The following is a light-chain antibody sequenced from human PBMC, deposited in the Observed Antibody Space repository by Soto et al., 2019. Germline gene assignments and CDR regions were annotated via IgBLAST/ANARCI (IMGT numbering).Light chain of an antibody. Sequence: DIQMTQSPSSLSASVGDRVTITCRASQSISSYLNWYQQKPGKAPKLLIYAASSLQSGVPSRFSGSGSGTDFTLTISSLQPEDFATSSCNQSYSPPQITYGQWKRLEIK. CDR2: AAS. V-gene: IGKV1-39*01. J-gene: IGKJ5*01. CDR1: QSISSY. CDR3: NQSYSPPQIT.